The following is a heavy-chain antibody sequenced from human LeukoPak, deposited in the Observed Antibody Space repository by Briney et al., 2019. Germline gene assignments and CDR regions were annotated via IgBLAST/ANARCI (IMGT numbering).Heavy chain of an antibody. CDR1: GGSIISSSYY. CDR3: ARVIWPSVYYYYMDV. D-gene: IGHD3-16*02. J-gene: IGHJ6*03. CDR2: IYHTGRA. V-gene: IGHV4-39*01. Sequence: PSETLSLTCTVSGGSIISSSYYWSWLRQSPGTGLEWIVTIYHTGRAYHNPSLKSRVTVSVDTSKNQISLRLDSVTGTGAAVYYCARVIWPSVYYYYMDVWGKGTTVTVSS.